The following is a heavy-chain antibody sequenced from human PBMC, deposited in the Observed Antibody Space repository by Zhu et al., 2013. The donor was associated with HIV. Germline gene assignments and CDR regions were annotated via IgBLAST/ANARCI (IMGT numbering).Heavy chain of an antibody. CDR1: GGIFRSHA. Sequence: QLVQSGAEVKKPGSSVKVSCKASGGIFRSHAISWVRQAPGQGLEWMGGIIPIFGTANYARKLQGRVTFIADESTSTAYMELSSLRSEDTAVYYCARGTYDFWAPDYYYYYGMDVWGQGTTVTVSS. CDR3: ARGTYDFWAPDYYYYYGMDV. CDR2: IIPIFGTA. V-gene: IGHV1-69*13. D-gene: IGHD3-3*01. J-gene: IGHJ6*02.